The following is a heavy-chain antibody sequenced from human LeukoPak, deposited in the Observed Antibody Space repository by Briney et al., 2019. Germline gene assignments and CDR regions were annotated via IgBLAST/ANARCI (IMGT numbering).Heavy chain of an antibody. CDR3: ATETIGRHYDY. Sequence: TGGSLRLSCAASGFTFSSCGFNWVRQAPGKGLEWVSSIGPTGTDRYYADSVRGRFTISRDNAKNSMYLQMDSLRDEDTAVYYCATETIGRHYDYWRQGTLLTVSS. V-gene: IGHV3-21*01. CDR2: IGPTGTDR. CDR1: GFTFSSCG. D-gene: IGHD1-14*01. J-gene: IGHJ4*02.